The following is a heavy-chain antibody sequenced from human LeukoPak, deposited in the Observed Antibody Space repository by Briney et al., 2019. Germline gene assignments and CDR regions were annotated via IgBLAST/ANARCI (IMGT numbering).Heavy chain of an antibody. D-gene: IGHD6-13*01. J-gene: IGHJ5*02. CDR1: GFSFDDYA. Sequence: GGSLRLSCAASGFSFDDYAMHWVRQAPGKGLEWVSGISWNSGSIGYADSVKGRFTISRDNAKNSLYLQMNSLRAEDTALYYCAKEGIAAAGRYNWFDPWGQGTLVTVSS. CDR2: ISWNSGSI. V-gene: IGHV3-9*01. CDR3: AKEGIAAAGRYNWFDP.